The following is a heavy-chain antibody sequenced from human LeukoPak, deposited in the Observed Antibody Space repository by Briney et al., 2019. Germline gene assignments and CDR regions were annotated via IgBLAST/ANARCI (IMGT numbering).Heavy chain of an antibody. CDR3: ARDITVMVVVEPAIRNYGMDV. CDR2: IIPILNKV. J-gene: IGHJ6*02. CDR1: GGTFDNYA. Sequence: ASVKVSCKAFGGTFDNYAISWVRQAPGQGLEWMGRIIPILNKVNSAPKFQGRVTFIADKSTTTAYMELSSLRSDDTAVYYCARDITVMVVVEPAIRNYGMDVWGQGTTVTVSS. D-gene: IGHD2-15*01. V-gene: IGHV1-69*04.